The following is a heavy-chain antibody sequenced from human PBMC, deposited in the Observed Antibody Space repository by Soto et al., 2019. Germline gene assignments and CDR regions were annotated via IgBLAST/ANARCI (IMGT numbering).Heavy chain of an antibody. CDR1: GFASSSYA. CDR2: ISYDGSNK. D-gene: IGHD6-19*01. V-gene: IGHV3-30-3*01. CDR3: ARLSSGWTAAYYGMDV. Sequence: GGSLRLSCAASGFASSSYAMHWVRQAPGKGLEWVAVISYDGSNKYYADSVKGRFTISRDNSKNTLYLQMNSLRAEDTAVYYCARLSSGWTAAYYGMDVWGQGTTVTVSS. J-gene: IGHJ6*02.